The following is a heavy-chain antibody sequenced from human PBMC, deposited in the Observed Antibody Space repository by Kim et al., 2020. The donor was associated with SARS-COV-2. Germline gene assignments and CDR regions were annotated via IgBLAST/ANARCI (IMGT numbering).Heavy chain of an antibody. J-gene: IGHJ4*02. D-gene: IGHD2-15*01. CDR3: ARASTGGRKIDY. Sequence: ASVKVSCKASGYTFTSYYIHWVRQAPGQGLEWMGVINPSGGSTRYGQKFQGRVTMTRDTSTSTVYMELSSLRSEDTAVYYCARASTGGRKIDYWGQGTLVTVSA. CDR1: GYTFTSYY. V-gene: IGHV1-46*01. CDR2: INPSGGST.